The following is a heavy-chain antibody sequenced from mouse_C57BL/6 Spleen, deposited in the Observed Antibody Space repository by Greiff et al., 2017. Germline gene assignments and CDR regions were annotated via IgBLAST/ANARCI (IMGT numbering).Heavy chain of an antibody. Sequence: EVKLVESGGGLVKPGGSLKLSCAASGFTFSDYGMHWVRQAPEKGLEWVAYISSGSSTIYYADTVKGRFTISKDNAKNTLFLQMTSLSSEDTAMYSCARPAYWGQGTLVTVSA. CDR2: ISSGSSTI. CDR3: ARPAY. J-gene: IGHJ3*01. V-gene: IGHV5-17*01. CDR1: GFTFSDYG.